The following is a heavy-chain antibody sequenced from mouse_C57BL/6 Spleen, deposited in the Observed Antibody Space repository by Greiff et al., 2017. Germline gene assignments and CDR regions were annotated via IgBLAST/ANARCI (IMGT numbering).Heavy chain of an antibody. CDR3: ASFYPCAY. J-gene: IGHJ3*01. CDR2: IYPSDSET. Sequence: QVHVKQPGAELVRPGSSVKLSCKASGYTFTSYWMDWVKQRPGQGLEWIGNIYPSDSETHYNQKFKDKATLTVDKSSSTAYMQLSSLTSEDAAVYYCASFYPCAYWGQGTLVTVSA. D-gene: IGHD2-1*01. CDR1: GYTFTSYW. V-gene: IGHV1-61*01.